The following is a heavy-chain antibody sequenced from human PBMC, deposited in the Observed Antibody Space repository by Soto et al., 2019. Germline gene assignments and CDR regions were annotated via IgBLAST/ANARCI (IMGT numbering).Heavy chain of an antibody. CDR1: GFTFSSYA. J-gene: IGHJ6*04. CDR2: ISGSGGST. V-gene: IGHV3-23*01. Sequence: EVQLLESGGGLVQPGGSLRLSCAASGFTFSSYAMSWLRQAPGKGVEWVSAISGSGGSTYYADSVTGRFTISRDNSKNTFYLQMNSLRAEDTAVYYCAKDPDPPVWGKGTTVTVSS. CDR3: AKDPDPPV.